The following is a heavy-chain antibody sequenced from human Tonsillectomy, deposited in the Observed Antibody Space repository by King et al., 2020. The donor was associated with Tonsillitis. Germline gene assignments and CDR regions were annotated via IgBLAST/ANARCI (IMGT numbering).Heavy chain of an antibody. D-gene: IGHD1-1*01. Sequence: VQLVESGGGVVQPGRSLRLSCAASGFTFSSYGMHWVRQAPGKGLEWVAVISYDGSNKYYADSVKGRFTISRDNSKNTLYLQMNSLRAEDTAVYYCAKDHNWSDEGGFFDYWGQGTLVTVSS. V-gene: IGHV3-30*18. CDR3: AKDHNWSDEGGFFDY. CDR2: ISYDGSNK. J-gene: IGHJ4*02. CDR1: GFTFSSYG.